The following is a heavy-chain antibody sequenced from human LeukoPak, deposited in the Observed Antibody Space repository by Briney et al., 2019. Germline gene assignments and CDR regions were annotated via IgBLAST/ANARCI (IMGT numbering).Heavy chain of an antibody. J-gene: IGHJ6*02. V-gene: IGHV3-23*01. CDR3: ASSRRLFYYYYGMNV. CDR1: GFTFSSYA. CDR2: ISGSGGST. Sequence: GGSLGLSCAASGFTFSSYAMSWVRQAPGKGLEWVSAISGSGGSTYYADSVKGRFTISRDNSKNTLYLQMNSLRAEDTAVYYCASSRRLFYYYYGMNVWGQGTTVTVSS.